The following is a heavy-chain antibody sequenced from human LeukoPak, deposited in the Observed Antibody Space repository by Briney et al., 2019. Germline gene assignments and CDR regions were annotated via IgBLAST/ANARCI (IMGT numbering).Heavy chain of an antibody. D-gene: IGHD2-15*01. Sequence: PGGSLRLSCAASGFTFSSYEMNWVRQAPGKGLEWVSSISSSSSYIYYADSVKGRFTISRDNAKNSLYLQMNSLRAEDTAVYYCARDPVVAAYYYYYMDVWGKGTTVTVSS. J-gene: IGHJ6*03. CDR3: ARDPVVAAYYYYYMDV. CDR2: ISSSSSYI. V-gene: IGHV3-21*01. CDR1: GFTFSSYE.